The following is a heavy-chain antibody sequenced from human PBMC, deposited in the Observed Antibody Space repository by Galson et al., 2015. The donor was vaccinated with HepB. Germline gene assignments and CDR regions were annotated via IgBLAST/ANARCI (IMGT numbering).Heavy chain of an antibody. CDR2: MSSSSGYT. CDR1: GFSFSDYY. J-gene: IGHJ6*02. D-gene: IGHD2-15*01. CDR3: ARGRMVVIPSWRKNYYGMDV. V-gene: IGHV3-11*05. Sequence: SLRLSCAASGFSFSDYYMSWIRQAPGKGLEYVSYMSSSSGYTNYADSVKGRFTISRDNAKKSLYLQMNSLRAEDTAVYYCARGRMVVIPSWRKNYYGMDVWGQGTTVTVSS.